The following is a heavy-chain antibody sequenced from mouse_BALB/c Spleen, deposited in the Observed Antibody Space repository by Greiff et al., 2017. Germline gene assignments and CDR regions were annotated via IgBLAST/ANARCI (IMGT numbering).Heavy chain of an antibody. Sequence: VQLQQSGAELAKPGASVKMSCKASGYTFTSYWMHWVKQRPGQGLEWIGYINPSTGYTEYNQKFKDKATLTADKSSSTAYMQLSSLTSEDSAVYYCARWGYYGSSYVNYWGQGTTLTVSS. CDR2: INPSTGYT. J-gene: IGHJ2*01. D-gene: IGHD1-1*01. CDR1: GYTFTSYW. CDR3: ARWGYYGSSYVNY. V-gene: IGHV1-7*01.